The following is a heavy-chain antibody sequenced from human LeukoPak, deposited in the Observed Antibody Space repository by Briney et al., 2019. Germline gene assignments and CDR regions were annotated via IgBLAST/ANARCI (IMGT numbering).Heavy chain of an antibody. J-gene: IGHJ2*01. CDR2: IYYSGNT. Sequence: PSETLSLTCSVSGGSITSYYWAWIRQPPGKGLEWIGYIYYSGNTKYSPSLKSRVAISIDTSKKLLSLNLRSVTAADTAIYYCVAEEMETTGQGYFDRWGRGTLVT. CDR3: VAEEMETTGQGYFDR. CDR1: GGSITSYY. V-gene: IGHV4-59*08. D-gene: IGHD5-24*01.